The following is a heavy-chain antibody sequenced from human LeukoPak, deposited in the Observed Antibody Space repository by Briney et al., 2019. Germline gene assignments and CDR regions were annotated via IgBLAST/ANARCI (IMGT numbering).Heavy chain of an antibody. Sequence: ASVKVSCKASGYTFTGYYMHWVRQAPGQGLEWMGRTNPNSGGTNYAQKFQGRVTMTRDTSISTAYMELSRLRSDDTAVYYCARYCSSTSCFDYWGQGALVTVSS. J-gene: IGHJ4*02. CDR2: TNPNSGGT. CDR3: ARYCSSTSCFDY. CDR1: GYTFTGYY. D-gene: IGHD2-2*01. V-gene: IGHV1-2*06.